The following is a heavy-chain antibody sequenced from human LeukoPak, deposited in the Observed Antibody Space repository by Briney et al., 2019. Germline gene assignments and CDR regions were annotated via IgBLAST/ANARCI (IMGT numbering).Heavy chain of an antibody. CDR2: IYYSGST. Sequence: PSETLSLTCTVSGGSIGSYYWSWIRQPPGKGLEWIGYIYYSGSTHYNPSLKSRVTISVDTSKNQFSLKLSSVTAADTAVYYCARGHATTRFAFDIWGQGTMVTVSS. CDR1: GGSIGSYY. CDR3: ARGHATTRFAFDI. D-gene: IGHD4-17*01. V-gene: IGHV4-59*01. J-gene: IGHJ3*02.